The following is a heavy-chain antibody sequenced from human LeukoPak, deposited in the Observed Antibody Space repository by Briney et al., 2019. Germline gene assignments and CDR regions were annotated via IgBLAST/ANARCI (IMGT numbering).Heavy chain of an antibody. J-gene: IGHJ4*02. D-gene: IGHD2-2*01. CDR2: ISGSGGST. Sequence: PGGSLRLSCAASGFTFSSYGMSWVRQAPGKGLGWVSAISGSGGSTYYADSVKGRFTISRDNSKNTLYLQMNSLRAEDTAVYYCAKSSTSWGAFDYWGQGTLVTVSS. CDR1: GFTFSSYG. V-gene: IGHV3-23*01. CDR3: AKSSTSWGAFDY.